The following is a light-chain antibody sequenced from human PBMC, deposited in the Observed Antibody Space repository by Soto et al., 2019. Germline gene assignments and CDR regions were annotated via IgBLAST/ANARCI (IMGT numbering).Light chain of an antibody. CDR1: QGISNY. Sequence: DIQMTQSPSSLSASVGDRVTITCRASQGISNYLAWYQQKPGKVPKLLIYAASTLQSGVPSRFSGSGSGTDLTLTISSVQPEDGATYYCQKYNSAPQTFGQGTNVEIQ. CDR2: AAS. J-gene: IGKJ1*01. V-gene: IGKV1-27*01. CDR3: QKYNSAPQT.